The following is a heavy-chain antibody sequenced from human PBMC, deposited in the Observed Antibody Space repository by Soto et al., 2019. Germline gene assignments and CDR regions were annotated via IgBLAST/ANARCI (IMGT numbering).Heavy chain of an antibody. D-gene: IGHD6-13*01. J-gene: IGHJ6*02. CDR3: ARDPRYSSSWSFYSGMDV. CDR2: INPSGGST. CDR1: GYTFTSYY. V-gene: IGHV1-46*01. Sequence: ASVKASCKASGYTFTSYYMHWVRQAPGQGREWMGIINPSGGSTSYAQKFQGRVTMTRDTSTSTVYMELSSLRSEDTAVYYCARDPRYSSSWSFYSGMDVWGQGXTVTVSS.